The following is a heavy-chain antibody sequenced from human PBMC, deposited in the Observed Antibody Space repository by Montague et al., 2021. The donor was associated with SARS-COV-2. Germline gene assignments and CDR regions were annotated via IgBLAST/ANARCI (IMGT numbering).Heavy chain of an antibody. CDR1: GSTFSSYG. J-gene: IGHJ4*02. CDR3: AREAEIFGVVISPLFY. V-gene: IGHV3-33*01. CDR2: IWYDGSNK. D-gene: IGHD3-3*01. Sequence: SLRLSCAASGSTFSSYGMHWVRQAPGKGLEWVAVIWYDGSNKYYADSVKGRFTISRDNSKNTLYLQMNSLRAEDTAVYYCAREAEIFGVVISPLFYWGQGTLVTASS.